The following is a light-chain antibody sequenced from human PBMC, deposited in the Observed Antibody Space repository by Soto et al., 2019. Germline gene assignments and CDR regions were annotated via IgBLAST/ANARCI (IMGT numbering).Light chain of an antibody. J-gene: IGLJ1*01. CDR1: SSDIGAGYD. V-gene: IGLV1-40*01. CDR3: QSYDSSLTTNV. CDR2: SNA. Sequence: QSVLTQPTSVSEAPGQRVTISCTGTSSDIGAGYDVHWYQQLPGAAPKLLIYSNAIRPSGVPDRFSASKSGTSASLAITRLHAEDEADYYCQSYDSSLTTNVFGTGTNLTVL.